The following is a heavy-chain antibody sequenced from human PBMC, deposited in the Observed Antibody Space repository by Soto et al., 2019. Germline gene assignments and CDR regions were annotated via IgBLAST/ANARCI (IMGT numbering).Heavy chain of an antibody. Sequence: GGSLRLSCAASGFTFSDTWMSWVRQAPGKGLEWVGRIKRKTDGGTTDYAAPVKGRFTISRDDSKNTLYLQMNSLKIEDTGVYYCTTDYYGSGALGYWGQGTLVTVSS. V-gene: IGHV3-15*01. CDR2: IKRKTDGGTT. D-gene: IGHD3-10*01. CDR3: TTDYYGSGALGY. CDR1: GFTFSDTW. J-gene: IGHJ4*02.